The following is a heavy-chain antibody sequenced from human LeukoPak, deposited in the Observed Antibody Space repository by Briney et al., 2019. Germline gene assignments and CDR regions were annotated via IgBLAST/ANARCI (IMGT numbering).Heavy chain of an antibody. D-gene: IGHD2-21*02. J-gene: IGHJ4*02. CDR3: ARASDTWTGNFDS. CDR1: GFTFSDYY. Sequence: PGGSLKLSCAASGFTFSDYYMSWIRRAPGKGLEWVSYISSRGSTKYYADSVKGRFTISRDNAKNSLYLQMNNLRAEDTAVYYCARASDTWTGNFDSWGQGTLVIVSS. V-gene: IGHV3-11*01. CDR2: ISSRGSTK.